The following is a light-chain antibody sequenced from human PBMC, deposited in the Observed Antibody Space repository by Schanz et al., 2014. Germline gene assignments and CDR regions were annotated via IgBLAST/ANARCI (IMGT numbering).Light chain of an antibody. CDR3: SSYSTSSTLL. J-gene: IGLJ2*01. Sequence: QSALTQPRSVSGSRGQSVTISCTGTMIDVDGHYYVSWYQQFPDKAPKLMIRDVNYRPSGVSNRFSGSKSGNTASLTISGLQAEDEAYYYCSSYSTSSTLLFGGGTKLTVL. CDR2: DVN. V-gene: IGLV2-14*01. CDR1: MIDVDGHYY.